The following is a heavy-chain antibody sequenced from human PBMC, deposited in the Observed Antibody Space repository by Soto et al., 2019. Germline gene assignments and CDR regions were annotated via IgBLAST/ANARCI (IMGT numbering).Heavy chain of an antibody. CDR2: ISYDGSNK. Sequence: QVQLVESGGGVVQPGRSLRLSCAASGFTFSSYAMHWVRQAPGKGLEWVAVISYDGSNKYYADSVKGRFTISRDNSKNTLYLQMNSLRAEDTAVYYCASKGRGYGDYEYFQHWGQGTLVTVSS. CDR1: GFTFSSYA. CDR3: ASKGRGYGDYEYFQH. J-gene: IGHJ1*01. V-gene: IGHV3-30-3*01. D-gene: IGHD4-17*01.